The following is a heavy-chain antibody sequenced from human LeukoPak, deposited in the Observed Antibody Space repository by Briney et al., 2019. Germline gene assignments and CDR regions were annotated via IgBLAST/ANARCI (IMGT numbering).Heavy chain of an antibody. CDR3: ARADKSGLVRAYYYMDV. Sequence: GGSLRLSCAASGFTFSSYWMNWVRQAPGKGLEWAANIKQDGSEKYYVDSVKGRFTISRDNAKNSLYLQMNSLRAEDTAVYYCARADKSGLVRAYYYMDVWGKGTTVTVSS. CDR2: IKQDGSEK. J-gene: IGHJ6*03. D-gene: IGHD3/OR15-3a*01. CDR1: GFTFSSYW. V-gene: IGHV3-7*01.